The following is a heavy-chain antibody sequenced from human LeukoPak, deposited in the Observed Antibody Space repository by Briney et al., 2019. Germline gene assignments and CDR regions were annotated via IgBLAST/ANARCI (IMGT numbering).Heavy chain of an antibody. D-gene: IGHD3-16*01. CDR2: IYRSGST. V-gene: IGHV4-61*02. CDR3: ARGRMITFGGARRSLWFDP. J-gene: IGHJ5*02. Sequence: SETLSLTCTVSGGSISSGSYYWSCLPPPEGKGLESIGRIYRSGSTNYNPSLKSRVTISVATSKTQFSLKLSSVTAADTAVYYCARGRMITFGGARRSLWFDPWGQGTLVTVSS. CDR1: GGSISSGSYY.